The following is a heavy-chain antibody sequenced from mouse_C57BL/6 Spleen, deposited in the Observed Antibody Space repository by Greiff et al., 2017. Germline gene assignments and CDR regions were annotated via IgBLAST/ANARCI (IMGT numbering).Heavy chain of an antibody. V-gene: IGHV10-3*01. CDR1: GFTFNTYA. CDR3: VRAIEIYDGYYHYAMDY. J-gene: IGHJ4*01. Sequence: EVMLVESGGGLVQPKGSLKLSCAASGFTFNTYAMHWVRQAPGKGLEWVARIRSKSSNYATYYADSVKDRFTISRDDSQSMLYLQMNNLKTEDTAMYYCVRAIEIYDGYYHYAMDYWGQGTSVTVSS. CDR2: IRSKSSNYAT. D-gene: IGHD2-3*01.